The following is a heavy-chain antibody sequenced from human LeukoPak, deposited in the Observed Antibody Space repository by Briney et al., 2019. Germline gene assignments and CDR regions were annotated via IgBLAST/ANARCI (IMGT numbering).Heavy chain of an antibody. Sequence: SETLSLTCTVSGGSSSSYYWSWIRQPAEKGLEWIGRIHTSGRTNYNPSLKSRVTMSVDTSKSQFSLRLTSVTAADTAVYYCARIGSGRYFDWLPLDYWGQGTLVTVSS. CDR2: IHTSGRT. V-gene: IGHV4-4*07. CDR1: GGSSSSYY. D-gene: IGHD3-9*01. CDR3: ARIGSGRYFDWLPLDY. J-gene: IGHJ4*02.